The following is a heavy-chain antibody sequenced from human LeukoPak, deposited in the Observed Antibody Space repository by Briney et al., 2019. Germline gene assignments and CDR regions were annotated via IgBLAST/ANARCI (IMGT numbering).Heavy chain of an antibody. D-gene: IGHD1-7*01. CDR3: ANELIVTGTAYYFDY. Sequence: GGSLRLSCAASGFTFSSYGWHWVRQAPGNGLESVAVISYDGSNKYYADSVKGRFTISRDNSKNTLYLQMNSLRAEDTAVYYCANELIVTGTAYYFDYWGQGTLVTVSS. CDR1: GFTFSSYG. V-gene: IGHV3-30*18. CDR2: ISYDGSNK. J-gene: IGHJ4*02.